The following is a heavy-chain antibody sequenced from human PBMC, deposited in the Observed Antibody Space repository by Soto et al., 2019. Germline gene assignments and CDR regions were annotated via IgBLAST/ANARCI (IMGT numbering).Heavy chain of an antibody. V-gene: IGHV1-69*06. CDR1: GGTFNNYV. CDR2: ILPIFATA. Sequence: GASVKVSCKASGGTFNNYVVNWVRQAPGQGLEWMGGILPIFATANYAQEFQGRVTITADKSTSTAYMELTSLRSEDTAVYYCAGRCDSTTCLGHFDYWGQGTLVTVSS. CDR3: AGRCDSTTCLGHFDY. J-gene: IGHJ4*02. D-gene: IGHD2-2*01.